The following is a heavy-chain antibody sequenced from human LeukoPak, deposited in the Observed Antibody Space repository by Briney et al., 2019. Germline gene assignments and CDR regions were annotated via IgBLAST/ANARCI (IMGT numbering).Heavy chain of an antibody. V-gene: IGHV3-66*01. Sequence: GGSLRLSCAASGFTVSNNYMSWVRQAPGKGLEWVSVIYSGGSTYYADSVKGRLTISRDNSKNTVDLQMNSLRAEDTAVYFCARGLYGSGTGDYWGLGTLVTVSS. CDR1: GFTVSNNY. CDR2: IYSGGST. CDR3: ARGLYGSGTGDY. D-gene: IGHD3-10*01. J-gene: IGHJ4*02.